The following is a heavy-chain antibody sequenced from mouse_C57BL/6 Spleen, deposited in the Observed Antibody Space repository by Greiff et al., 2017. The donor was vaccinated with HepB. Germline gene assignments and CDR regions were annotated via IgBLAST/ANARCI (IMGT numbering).Heavy chain of an antibody. CDR1: GFTFSSYG. Sequence: VQLKESGGDLVKPGGSLKLSCAASGFTFSSYGMSWVRQTPDKRLEWVATISSGGSYTYYPDSVKGRFTISRDNAKNTLYLQMSSLKSEDTAMYYCARQMVTNYWYFDVWGTGTTVTVSS. CDR3: ARQMVTNYWYFDV. V-gene: IGHV5-6*01. CDR2: ISSGGSYT. J-gene: IGHJ1*03. D-gene: IGHD2-3*01.